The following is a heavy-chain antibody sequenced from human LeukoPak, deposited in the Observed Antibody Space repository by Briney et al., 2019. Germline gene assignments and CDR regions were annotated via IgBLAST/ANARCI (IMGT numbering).Heavy chain of an antibody. Sequence: SETLSLTCTVSGASITIYYWSWIRQPPGKGLEWIGYIDHTGSTNYNPSLNSRVTISRDTSKNDFSLKLSSVTATDTAVYFCARGRVSSSVYYSTYYYYFYMDVWGKGTTVTVSS. V-gene: IGHV4-59*01. CDR3: ARGRVSSSVYYSTYYYYFYMDV. CDR1: GASITIYY. J-gene: IGHJ6*03. D-gene: IGHD4-11*01. CDR2: IDHTGST.